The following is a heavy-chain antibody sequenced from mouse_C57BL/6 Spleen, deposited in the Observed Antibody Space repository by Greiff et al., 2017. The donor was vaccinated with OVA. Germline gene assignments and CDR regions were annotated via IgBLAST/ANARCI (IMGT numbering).Heavy chain of an antibody. CDR3: AREDSYYAMDY. V-gene: IGHV5-17*01. CDR1: GFTFSDYG. CDR2: ISSGSSTI. Sequence: EVQLVESGGGLVKPGGSLKLSCAASGFTFSDYGMHWVRQAPEQGLEWVAYISSGSSTIYYAATVKGRFTISRDNTENTLFLQMTSLRSEDTAMYCCAREDSYYAMDYWGQGTSVTVSS. J-gene: IGHJ4*01.